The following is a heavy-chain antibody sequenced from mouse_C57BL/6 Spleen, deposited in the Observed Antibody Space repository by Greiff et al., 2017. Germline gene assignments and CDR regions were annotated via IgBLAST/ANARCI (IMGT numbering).Heavy chain of an antibody. D-gene: IGHD1-1*01. Sequence: QVHVKQPGAELVKPGASVKLSCKASGYTFTSYWMQWVKQRPGQGLEWIGEIDPSDSYTNYNQKFKGKATLTVDTSSSTAYMQLSSLTSEDSAVYYCARCGVVATPDYWGQGTTLTVSS. V-gene: IGHV1-50*01. CDR3: ARCGVVATPDY. CDR1: GYTFTSYW. CDR2: IDPSDSYT. J-gene: IGHJ2*01.